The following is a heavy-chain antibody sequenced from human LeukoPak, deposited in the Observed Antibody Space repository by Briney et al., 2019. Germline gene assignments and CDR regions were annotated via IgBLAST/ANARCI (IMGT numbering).Heavy chain of an antibody. D-gene: IGHD2-15*01. CDR3: ARDACLYCNGVPYNWFDP. Sequence: GGSLRLSCAASGFTFSSYSMNWVRQAPGKGLEWVSSISSSSSYIYYADSVKGRFTISRDNAKNSLYPQMNSLRAEDTAVYYYARDACLYCNGVPYNWFDPWGQGTLVTVSS. V-gene: IGHV3-21*01. CDR2: ISSSSSYI. J-gene: IGHJ5*02. CDR1: GFTFSSYS.